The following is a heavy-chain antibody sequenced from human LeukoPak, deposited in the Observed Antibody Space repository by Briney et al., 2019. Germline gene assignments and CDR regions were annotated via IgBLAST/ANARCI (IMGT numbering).Heavy chain of an antibody. V-gene: IGHV3-30*03. CDR2: ISNDGSRK. Sequence: GGSLRLSCAPSRFTFSRHGMHWVRQAPGKGLEWVAIISNDGSRKYYAHSVEGRFTISRDNSKNTLYLQMDSLRAEDTAVYYCARDRAWNYFDYWGQGTLVTVSS. CDR3: ARDRAWNYFDY. D-gene: IGHD3-3*01. J-gene: IGHJ4*02. CDR1: RFTFSRHG.